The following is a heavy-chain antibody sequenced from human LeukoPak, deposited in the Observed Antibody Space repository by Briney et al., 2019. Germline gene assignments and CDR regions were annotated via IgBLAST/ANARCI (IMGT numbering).Heavy chain of an antibody. CDR2: ITNSGTAT. D-gene: IGHD6-19*01. V-gene: IGHV3-23*01. J-gene: IGHJ4*02. CDR3: ARKSVAGSLLGDLDY. Sequence: GGSLRLSCAASGFTLSSYAMSWVRQAPGKGLEWVSGITNSGTATYYADSVKGRFTISRDNAKNSLYLQMNSLRVEDTAVYYCARKSVAGSLLGDLDYWGQGTLVTVSS. CDR1: GFTLSSYA.